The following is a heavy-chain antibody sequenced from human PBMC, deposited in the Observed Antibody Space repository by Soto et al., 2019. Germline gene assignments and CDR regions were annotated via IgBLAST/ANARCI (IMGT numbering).Heavy chain of an antibody. V-gene: IGHV4-34*01. CDR2: INHSGST. CDR1: GGSFSGYY. Sequence: SETLSLTCAVYGGSFSGYYWSWIRQPPGKGLEWIGEINHSGSTNYNPSLKSRVTISVDTSKNQFSLKLSSVTAADTAVYYCGRGSRTSRIFGVVISWFDPWGQGTLVTVSS. J-gene: IGHJ5*02. D-gene: IGHD3-3*01. CDR3: GRGSRTSRIFGVVISWFDP.